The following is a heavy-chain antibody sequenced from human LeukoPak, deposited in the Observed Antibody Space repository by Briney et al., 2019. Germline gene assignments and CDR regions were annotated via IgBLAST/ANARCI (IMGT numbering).Heavy chain of an antibody. J-gene: IGHJ3*02. CDR3: ARGWHYDSSGYRDAFDI. CDR2: IKQDGGEK. V-gene: IGHV3-7*01. CDR1: GFTFSTYW. D-gene: IGHD3-22*01. Sequence: GGSLRLSCAASGFTFSTYWMTWVRQAPGKGLEWVANIKQDGGEKYYVDSVKGRFTISRDNAKNSLYLQMNSLRAEDTAVYYCARGWHYDSSGYRDAFDIWGQGTMVTVSS.